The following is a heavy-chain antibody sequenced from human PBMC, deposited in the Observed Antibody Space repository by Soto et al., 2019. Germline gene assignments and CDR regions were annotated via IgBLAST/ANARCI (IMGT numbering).Heavy chain of an antibody. Sequence: EVQLVESGGGLVQPGGSLRLSCAASGFSFSTYVTHWVRQAPGKGLQWVSYISRSSSYIYYADSVKGRFSVSRDNAKNSLYLQMNSLRDEDTAVYYCAGRFCSGGNCSPYNYAMDVWGQGTTVTVSS. D-gene: IGHD2-15*01. CDR3: AGRFCSGGNCSPYNYAMDV. CDR2: ISRSSSYI. V-gene: IGHV3-48*02. CDR1: GFSFSTYV. J-gene: IGHJ6*02.